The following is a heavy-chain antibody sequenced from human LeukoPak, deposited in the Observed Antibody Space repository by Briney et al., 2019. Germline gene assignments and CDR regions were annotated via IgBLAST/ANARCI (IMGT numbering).Heavy chain of an antibody. CDR2: IGVGGET. D-gene: IGHD4-11*01. CDR3: ARSKDRSWPFDS. CDR1: GFTLSNFD. V-gene: IGHV3-13*01. J-gene: IGHJ4*02. Sequence: PGGSLRLSCAASGFTLSNFDMYWVRQGPGRGLEWASTIGVGGETHYPDSLRGRFTISRENAKNSLYLQMYSLRAEDTAVYFCARSKDRSWPFDSWGQGTLVTVSS.